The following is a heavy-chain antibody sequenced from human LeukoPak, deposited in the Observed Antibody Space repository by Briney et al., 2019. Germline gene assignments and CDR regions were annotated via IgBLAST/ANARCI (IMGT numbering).Heavy chain of an antibody. CDR2: IKQDGSEK. D-gene: IGHD2-2*02. J-gene: IGHJ6*02. CDR3: ARVQSGGDCSSTSCHRAPPPYYYYGMDV. Sequence: GGSLRLSCAASGFTFSSYWMSWVRQAPGKGLEWVANIKQDGSEKYYVDSVKGRFTISRDNAKNSLYLQMNSLRAEDTAVYYCARVQSGGDCSSTSCHRAPPPYYYYGMDVWGQGTTVTVSS. CDR1: GFTFSSYW. V-gene: IGHV3-7*01.